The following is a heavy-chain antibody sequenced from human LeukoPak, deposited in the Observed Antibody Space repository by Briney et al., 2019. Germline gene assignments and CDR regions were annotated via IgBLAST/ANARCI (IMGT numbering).Heavy chain of an antibody. CDR1: GFTFSSHS. D-gene: IGHD2-21*01. CDR2: ISSSSSYI. J-gene: IGHJ4*02. V-gene: IGHV3-21*01. CDR3: ASGIVVVTDFDY. Sequence: GGSLRLSCAASGFTFSSHSMNWVRQAPGKGLEWVSSISSSSSYIYYADSVKGRFTISRDNAKNSLYLQMNSLRAEDTAVYYCASGIVVVTDFDYWGQGTLVTVSS.